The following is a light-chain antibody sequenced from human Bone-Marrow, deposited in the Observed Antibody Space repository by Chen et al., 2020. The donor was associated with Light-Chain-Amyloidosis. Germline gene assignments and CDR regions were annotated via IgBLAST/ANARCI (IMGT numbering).Light chain of an antibody. CDR3: SSYAGGANYV. V-gene: IGLV2-8*01. CDR2: DVN. J-gene: IGLJ1*01. CDR1: SSDVGAYKY. Sequence: QSALTQPPSASGSPGQSVTISCTGSSSDVGAYKYVSWYQLHPGKAPKLMIDDVNKRPSGVPDRFSGSKSGNTASLTGSVLQTEDEADYYCSSYAGGANYVFGSGTKVTVL.